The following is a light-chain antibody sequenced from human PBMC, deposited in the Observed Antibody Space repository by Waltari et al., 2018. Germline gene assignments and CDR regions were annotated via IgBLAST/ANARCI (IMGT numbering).Light chain of an antibody. J-gene: IGLJ3*02. CDR2: VNSDGSH. CDR1: SGHLNNV. Sequence: QLVLTHSPSASASLGASVKLTCTLSSGHLNNVIAWLQQRPEKGPRYLMKVNSDGSHNKGDEIPDRFSGSSSGAERYLTISSLQSEDEADYFCQTGGHGTWVFGGGTKLTVL. CDR3: QTGGHGTWV. V-gene: IGLV4-69*01.